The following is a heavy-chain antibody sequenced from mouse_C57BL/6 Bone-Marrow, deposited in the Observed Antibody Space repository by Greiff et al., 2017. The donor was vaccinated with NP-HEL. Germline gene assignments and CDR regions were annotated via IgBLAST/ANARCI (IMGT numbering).Heavy chain of an antibody. Sequence: QVQLQQPGAELVRPGSSVKLSCKASGYTFTSYWMDWVKQRPGQGLEWIGNIYPSDSETHYNQKFKDKATLTVDKSSSTAYMQLSSLTSEDSAVYYCARGGLQAWFAYWGQGTLVTVSA. CDR3: ARGGLQAWFAY. CDR2: IYPSDSET. CDR1: GYTFTSYW. V-gene: IGHV1-61*01. D-gene: IGHD2-4*01. J-gene: IGHJ3*01.